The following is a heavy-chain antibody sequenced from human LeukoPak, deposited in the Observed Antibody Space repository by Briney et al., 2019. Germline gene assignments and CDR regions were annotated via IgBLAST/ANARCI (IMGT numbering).Heavy chain of an antibody. J-gene: IGHJ6*03. Sequence: ASVKVSCKASGYTFTSYYMHWVRQAPGQGLEWMEIINPSGGSTSYAQKFQGRVTMTRDMSTSTVYMELSSLRSEDTAVYYCARDFINFPTVESGYDRYYYYYMDVWGKGTTVTVSS. CDR3: ARDFINFPTVESGYDRYYYYYMDV. D-gene: IGHD5-12*01. CDR1: GYTFTSYY. V-gene: IGHV1-46*01. CDR2: INPSGGST.